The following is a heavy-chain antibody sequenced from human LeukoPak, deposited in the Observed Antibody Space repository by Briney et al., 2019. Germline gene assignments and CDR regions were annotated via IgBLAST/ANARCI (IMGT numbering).Heavy chain of an antibody. CDR2: IYYSGST. Sequence: PSETLSLTCTVSGGSISSSSHYWGWIRQPPGKGLEWIGSIYYSGSTYYNPSLKSRVTISVDTSKNQFSLKLSSVTAADTAVYYCARVGSGCSSTSCYSAYYYYYMDVWGKGTTVTVSS. D-gene: IGHD2-2*02. V-gene: IGHV4-39*01. J-gene: IGHJ6*03. CDR1: GGSISSSSHY. CDR3: ARVGSGCSSTSCYSAYYYYYMDV.